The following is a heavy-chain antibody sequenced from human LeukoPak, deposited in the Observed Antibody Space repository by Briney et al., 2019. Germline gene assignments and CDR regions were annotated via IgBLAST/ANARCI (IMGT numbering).Heavy chain of an antibody. CDR2: INPNSGGT. Sequence: ASVKVSCKASGYTFTDYYIHWVRQGPGQGLEWMGWINPNSGGTNYARNFQGRVTMTRDTSISTAYVELSRLRSDDTAVYYCARDLELWGQGTLVAVSS. V-gene: IGHV1-2*02. CDR1: GYTFTDYY. CDR3: ARDLEL. J-gene: IGHJ5*02.